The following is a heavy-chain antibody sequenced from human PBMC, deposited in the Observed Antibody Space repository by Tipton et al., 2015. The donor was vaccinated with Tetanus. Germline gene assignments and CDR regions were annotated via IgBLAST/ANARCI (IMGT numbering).Heavy chain of an antibody. V-gene: IGHV4-31*03. Sequence: TLSLTCTVSGGSISNANYLWSWVRQSPGKGLEWIAYIFYDGSAYTDPSLKGRVTISVDTSKNQFSLRLNSVTAADTAVYYCARDQARGARGWNYFDFWGLGTLVTVSS. CDR2: IFYDGSA. D-gene: IGHD1-26*01. J-gene: IGHJ4*02. CDR3: ARDQARGARGWNYFDF. CDR1: GGSISNANYL.